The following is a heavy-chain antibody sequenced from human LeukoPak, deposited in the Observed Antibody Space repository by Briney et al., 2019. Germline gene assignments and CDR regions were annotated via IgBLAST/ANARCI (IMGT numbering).Heavy chain of an antibody. D-gene: IGHD4-17*01. Sequence: SETLSLTCSASGVSISGVYWNWIRQPPRKGPEWVGYIHSGGSTASNPSLRSRITFSIDTSKNQVSLRLTSVTATDTAVYYCARRRGNFGEGEFDYWGQGIPVTVST. CDR3: ARRRGNFGEGEFDY. CDR1: GVSISGVY. J-gene: IGHJ4*02. V-gene: IGHV4-4*08. CDR2: IHSGGST.